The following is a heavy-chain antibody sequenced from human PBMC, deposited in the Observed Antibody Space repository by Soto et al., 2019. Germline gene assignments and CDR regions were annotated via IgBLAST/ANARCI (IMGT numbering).Heavy chain of an antibody. V-gene: IGHV2-5*02. CDR1: GFSLSTSGVG. Sequence: SGPTLVNPTQTLTLTCTFSGFSLSTSGVGVGWIRQPPGKALEWLALIYWDDDKRYSPSLKSRLTITKDTSKNQVVLTMTNMDPVDTATYYCARMINWNYVTPSYYYYYGMDVWGQGTTVTVSS. J-gene: IGHJ6*02. D-gene: IGHD1-7*01. CDR3: ARMINWNYVTPSYYYYYGMDV. CDR2: IYWDDDK.